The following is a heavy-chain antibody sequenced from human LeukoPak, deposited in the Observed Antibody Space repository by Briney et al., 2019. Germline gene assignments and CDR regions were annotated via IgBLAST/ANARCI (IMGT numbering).Heavy chain of an antibody. V-gene: IGHV4-59*01. CDR3: ARVTGYRIEDYFDY. Sequence: SETLSLTCTVAGGSISSYYWSWIRQPPGKGLEWIGYIYYSGSTNYNPSLKSRVTISVETSKNEFSLKLRSVTSADTAVYYCARVTGYRIEDYFDYWGQGTLVTVSS. CDR2: IYYSGST. CDR1: GGSISSYY. D-gene: IGHD6-13*01. J-gene: IGHJ4*02.